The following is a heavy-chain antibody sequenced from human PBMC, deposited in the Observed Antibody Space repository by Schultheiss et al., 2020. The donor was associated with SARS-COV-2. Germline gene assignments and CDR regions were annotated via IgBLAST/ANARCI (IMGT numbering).Heavy chain of an antibody. CDR3: ARDGGDLGSFDY. CDR2: IYYSGST. V-gene: IGHV4-59*01. CDR1: GGSFSGYY. J-gene: IGHJ4*02. D-gene: IGHD3-10*01. Sequence: SETLSLTCAVYGGSFSGYYWSWIRQPPGKGLEWIGYIYYSGSTNYNPSLKSRVTISVDTSKNQFSLKLSSVTAADTAVYYCARDGGDLGSFDYWGQGTLVTVSS.